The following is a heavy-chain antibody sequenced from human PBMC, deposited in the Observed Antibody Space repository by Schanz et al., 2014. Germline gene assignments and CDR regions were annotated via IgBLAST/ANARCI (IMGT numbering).Heavy chain of an antibody. V-gene: IGHV3-33*06. CDR1: GFTLSSYG. Sequence: QVQLVESGGGVVQPGRSLRLSCSASGFTLSSYGMHWVRQAPGKGLEWLAVIWFDGTNKYNADSVKGRFTISRDTSKNTLYLLLNSLRAEDTAVYYCAKEGSIYWDRSVDYWGQGTLXTVSS. D-gene: IGHD1-26*01. CDR2: IWFDGTNK. J-gene: IGHJ4*02. CDR3: AKEGSIYWDRSVDY.